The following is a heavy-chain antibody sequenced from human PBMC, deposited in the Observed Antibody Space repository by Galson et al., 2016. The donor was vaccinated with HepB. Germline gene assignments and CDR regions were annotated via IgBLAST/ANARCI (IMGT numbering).Heavy chain of an antibody. CDR3: AKATLVATITEFDY. D-gene: IGHD5-12*01. V-gene: IGHV3-7*03. Sequence: SLRLSCAASGFTFTTYWMTWVRQAPGKGLEWVANIKQDGSEKYYVDSVKGRFTISRDNSKNTLFLQMNSLRAEDTAVYYCAKATLVATITEFDYWGQGTLVTVSS. CDR2: IKQDGSEK. CDR1: GFTFTTYW. J-gene: IGHJ4*02.